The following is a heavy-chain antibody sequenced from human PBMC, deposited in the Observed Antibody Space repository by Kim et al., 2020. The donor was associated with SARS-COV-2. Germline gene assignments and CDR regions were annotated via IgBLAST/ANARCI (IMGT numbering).Heavy chain of an antibody. D-gene: IGHD1-26*01. Sequence: GGSLRLSCAASGFTFSSYAMHWVRQAPGKGLEWVAVISYDGSNKYYADSVKGRFTISRDNSKNTLYLQMNSLRAEDTAVYYCARGQLLRLYYYYYGMDVWGQGTTVTVSS. V-gene: IGHV3-30*04. CDR2: ISYDGSNK. J-gene: IGHJ6*02. CDR1: GFTFSSYA. CDR3: ARGQLLRLYYYYYGMDV.